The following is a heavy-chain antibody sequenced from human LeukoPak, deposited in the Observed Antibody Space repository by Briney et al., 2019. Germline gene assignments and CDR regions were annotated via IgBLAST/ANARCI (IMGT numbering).Heavy chain of an antibody. V-gene: IGHV3-48*03. CDR1: GDTFSSHE. CDR3: ARVPGSSGWNYYFDY. D-gene: IGHD6-19*01. CDR2: ISSSGSTG. J-gene: IGHJ4*02. Sequence: GGSLRLSCAASGDTFSSHEISWVPQAPRKRLGWVSYISSSGSTGHYADSVKGRFTISRDNTKNSLFLQMNSLRAEDTAVYYCARVPGSSGWNYYFDYWGQGTLVTVSS.